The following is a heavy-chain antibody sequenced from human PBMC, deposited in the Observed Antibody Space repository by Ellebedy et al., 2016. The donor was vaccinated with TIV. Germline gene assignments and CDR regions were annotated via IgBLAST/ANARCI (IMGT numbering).Heavy chain of an antibody. V-gene: IGHV3-7*01. CDR2: ITPDGSKK. J-gene: IGHJ4*02. Sequence: PGGSLRLSCAASGFTFSYYALHWVRQALGKGLEWVAEITPDGSKKYYLDSVKGRFTVSRDNPTNSLYLQMNSLTVEDTAVYYCASSHAGWGQGTLVTVSS. CDR1: GFTFSYYA. CDR3: ASSHAG.